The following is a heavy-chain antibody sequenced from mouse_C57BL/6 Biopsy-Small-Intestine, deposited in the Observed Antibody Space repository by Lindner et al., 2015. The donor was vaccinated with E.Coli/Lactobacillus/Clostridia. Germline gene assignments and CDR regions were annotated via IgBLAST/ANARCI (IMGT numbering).Heavy chain of an antibody. CDR3: ARGSYGNSNGYAKDY. D-gene: IGHD2-1*01. Sequence: VQLQESGPELVKPGASVKISCKASGYSFTGYFMNWVKQSHGKSLEWIGRINPYNGDTFYNQKFKGKATLTVDKSSSTAHMELRSLTSEDSAVYYCARGSYGNSNGYAKDYWGQGTSVTVSS. CDR2: INPYNGDT. J-gene: IGHJ4*01. V-gene: IGHV1-20*01. CDR1: GYSFTGYF.